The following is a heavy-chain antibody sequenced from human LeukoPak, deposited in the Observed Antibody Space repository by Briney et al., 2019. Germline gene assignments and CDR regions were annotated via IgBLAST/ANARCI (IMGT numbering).Heavy chain of an antibody. D-gene: IGHD3-22*01. V-gene: IGHV3-11*04. Sequence: GGSLRLSCAASGFTFSDYYMSWIRHAPGKGLEWVSYISSSGSTIYYADSVKARFTISRDNAKNSLYLQMNSLRAEDTAVYYCARDAAYYDSSGYLDYWGRGTLVTVSS. CDR2: ISSSGSTI. CDR1: GFTFSDYY. CDR3: ARDAAYYDSSGYLDY. J-gene: IGHJ4*02.